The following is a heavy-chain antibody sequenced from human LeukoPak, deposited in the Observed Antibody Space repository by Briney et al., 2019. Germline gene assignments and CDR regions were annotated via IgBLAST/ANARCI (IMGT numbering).Heavy chain of an antibody. V-gene: IGHV3-23*01. J-gene: IGHJ4*02. CDR3: AKVSGFLRDSSGYDY. D-gene: IGHD3-22*01. Sequence: GGSLRLSCLGSGFNFRYFWMSWVRQAPGKGPEWVSAISGSGGSTYYADSVKGRFTISRDNSKNTLYLQMNSLRAEDTAVYYCAKVSGFLRDSSGYDYWGQGTLVTVSS. CDR1: GFNFRYFW. CDR2: ISGSGGST.